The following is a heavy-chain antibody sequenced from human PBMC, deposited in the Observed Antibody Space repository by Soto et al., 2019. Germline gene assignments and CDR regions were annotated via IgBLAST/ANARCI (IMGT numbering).Heavy chain of an antibody. D-gene: IGHD6-6*01. CDR3: ARDFVYIAARMDY. Sequence: GGSLRLSCAASGFTFSSYAMHWVRQAPGKGLEWVAVISYDGSNKYYADSVKGRFTISRDNSKNTLYLQMNSLRAEDTAVYYCARDFVYIAARMDYWGQGTLVTVSS. CDR2: ISYDGSNK. V-gene: IGHV3-30-3*01. J-gene: IGHJ4*02. CDR1: GFTFSSYA.